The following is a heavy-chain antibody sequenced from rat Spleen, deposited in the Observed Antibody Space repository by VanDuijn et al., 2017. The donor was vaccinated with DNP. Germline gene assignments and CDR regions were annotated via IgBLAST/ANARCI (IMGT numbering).Heavy chain of an antibody. CDR2: ISYDGGSP. D-gene: IGHD1-2*01. Sequence: EVQLVESGGGLVQPGGSLKLSCAASGFNFSDYNMAWVRQTPKKGLEWVAYISYDGGSPYYGDSVKGRFTISRDNAKSTLYLQINSLTSEDMATYYCARWSSSHWYFDFWGPGTMVTVSS. CDR3: ARWSSSHWYFDF. J-gene: IGHJ1*01. V-gene: IGHV5-22*01. CDR1: GFNFSDYN.